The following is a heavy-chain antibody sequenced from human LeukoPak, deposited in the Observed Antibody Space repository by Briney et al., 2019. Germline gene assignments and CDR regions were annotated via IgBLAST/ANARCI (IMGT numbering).Heavy chain of an antibody. CDR3: AREVSALGELLYYYYGMDV. V-gene: IGHV3-74*01. J-gene: IGHJ6*02. CDR1: GFTFSSYW. Sequence: GGSLRLSCAASGFTFSSYWMHWVRQAPGKGLLWVSLINSDGNNRGYADSVKGRFTISRDNAKNSLYLQMNSLRAEDTAVYYCAREVSALGELLYYYYGMDVWGQGTTVTVSS. D-gene: IGHD3-16*01. CDR2: INSDGNNR.